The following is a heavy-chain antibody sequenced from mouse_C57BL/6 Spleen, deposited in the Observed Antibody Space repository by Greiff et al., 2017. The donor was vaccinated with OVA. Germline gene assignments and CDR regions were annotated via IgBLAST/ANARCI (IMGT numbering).Heavy chain of an antibody. Sequence: VKLQQPGAELVKPGASVKMSCKASGYTFTSYWITWVKQRPGQGLEWIGDIYPGSGSTNYNEKFKSKATLTVDTSSSTAYMQLSSLTSEDSAVYYCARYYSNYGYAMDYWGQGTSVTVSS. V-gene: IGHV1-55*01. D-gene: IGHD2-5*01. CDR2: IYPGSGST. J-gene: IGHJ4*01. CDR3: ARYYSNYGYAMDY. CDR1: GYTFTSYW.